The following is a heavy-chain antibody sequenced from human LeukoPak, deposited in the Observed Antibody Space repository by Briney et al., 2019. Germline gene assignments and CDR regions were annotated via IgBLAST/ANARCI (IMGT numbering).Heavy chain of an antibody. V-gene: IGHV3-74*01. CDR2: INSDGSST. J-gene: IGHJ6*03. Sequence: GGSLRLSCAASGFTFSSYWMHWVRQAPGKGLVWVSRINSDGSSTSYADSVKGRFTISRDNSKNTLYLQMNSLRAEDTAVYYCAKEGGGSGSYYTHYYYYYYMDVWGKGTTVTVSS. CDR3: AKEGGGSGSYYTHYYYYYYMDV. CDR1: GFTFSSYW. D-gene: IGHD3-10*01.